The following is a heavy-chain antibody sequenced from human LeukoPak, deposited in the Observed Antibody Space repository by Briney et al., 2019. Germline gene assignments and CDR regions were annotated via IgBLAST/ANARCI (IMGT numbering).Heavy chain of an antibody. CDR3: ARDTAMVTAFDI. J-gene: IGHJ3*02. V-gene: IGHV3-66*01. D-gene: IGHD5-18*01. CDR1: GFTVSSNY. CDR2: IYSYGST. Sequence: GGSLRLSCAASGFTVSSNYMSWVRQAPGKGLEGVSVIYSYGSTYYADSVKGRFTISRDNAKNSLYLQMNSLRAEDTAVYYCARDTAMVTAFDIWGQGTMVTVSS.